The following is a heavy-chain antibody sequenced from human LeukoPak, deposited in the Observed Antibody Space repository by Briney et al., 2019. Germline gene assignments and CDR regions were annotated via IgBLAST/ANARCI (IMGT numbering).Heavy chain of an antibody. J-gene: IGHJ4*02. Sequence: GGSLRLSCAASGFTFSSYAMSWVRQAPGKGLEWVSGIGGIDEITYYADSVKGRFTVSRDNSKNTLSLQMNSLRDDDTAVYYCARDLNLGTTDSHWGQGTLVTVSS. V-gene: IGHV3-23*01. D-gene: IGHD4-11*01. CDR3: ARDLNLGTTDSH. CDR1: GFTFSSYA. CDR2: IGGIDEIT.